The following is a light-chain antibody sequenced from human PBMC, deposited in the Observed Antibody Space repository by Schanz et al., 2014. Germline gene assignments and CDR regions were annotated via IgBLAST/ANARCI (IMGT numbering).Light chain of an antibody. Sequence: EIVLTQSPATLSLSPGERATLSCRASQSVSSYLAWYQQKPGQAPRLLIYGASSRATGIPDRFSGSGSGTDFTLTISRLEPEDFAMYYCQQYDNWWTFGPGTKVEIK. J-gene: IGKJ1*01. CDR3: QQYDNWWT. CDR1: QSVSSY. CDR2: GAS. V-gene: IGKV3-20*01.